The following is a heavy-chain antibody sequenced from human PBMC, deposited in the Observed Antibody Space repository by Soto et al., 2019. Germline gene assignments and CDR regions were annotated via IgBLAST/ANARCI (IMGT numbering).Heavy chain of an antibody. CDR2: IDSGDGTT. J-gene: IGHJ4*02. V-gene: IGHV3-11*01. CDR1: GFDVGDDY. D-gene: IGHD6-13*01. CDR3: VRPYYSSSWFPFAR. Sequence: GGCLRLSCTASGFDVGDDYVSWIRQAPGKGLEWVSYIDSGDGTTYYTDSLQGRFTVSRDNAKKTVYLQMCSLRVEDTALYYCVRPYYSSSWFPFARWGQGTLVTVSS.